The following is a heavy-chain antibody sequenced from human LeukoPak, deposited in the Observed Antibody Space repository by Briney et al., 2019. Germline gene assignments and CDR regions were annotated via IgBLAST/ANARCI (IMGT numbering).Heavy chain of an antibody. CDR3: ARAGSSNFFGSYYYYMDV. CDR2: IYTSGST. J-gene: IGHJ6*03. CDR1: GGSISSYY. D-gene: IGHD4-11*01. Sequence: SGTLFLTCSVSGGSISSYYWSWIRQPAGKGLEWIGRIYTSGSTNYNPSLKSRVTMSVDTSKNQFSLKLSSVTAADTAVYYCARAGSSNFFGSYYYYMDVWGKGTTVTVSS. V-gene: IGHV4-4*07.